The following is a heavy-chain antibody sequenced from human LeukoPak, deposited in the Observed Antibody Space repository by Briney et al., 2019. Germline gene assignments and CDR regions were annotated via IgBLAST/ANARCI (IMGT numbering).Heavy chain of an antibody. CDR3: ARVGRLWFGESIDY. CDR1: GGSISSGGYY. V-gene: IGHV4-31*03. Sequence: SETLSLTCTVSGGSISSGGYYWRWIRQHPGKGLEWIGYIYYSGSTYYNPSLKSRVIISVDTSKNQFSLKLSSVTAADTAVYYCARVGRLWFGESIDYWGQGTLVTVSA. D-gene: IGHD3-10*01. CDR2: IYYSGST. J-gene: IGHJ4*02.